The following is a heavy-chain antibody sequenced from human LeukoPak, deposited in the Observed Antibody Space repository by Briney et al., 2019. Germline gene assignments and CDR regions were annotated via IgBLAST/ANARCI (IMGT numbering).Heavy chain of an antibody. Sequence: GGSLRLSCAASGFTFSSYGMHWVRQAPGKRLEWVAVIWHDGSNKYYADSVKGRFTISRDNSKNTLYLQMNSLRAEDTAVYYCARDGVLGYCSSTSCYTYPYYYYYMDVWGKGTTVTVSS. CDR1: GFTFSSYG. CDR2: IWHDGSNK. D-gene: IGHD2-2*02. V-gene: IGHV3-33*01. CDR3: ARDGVLGYCSSTSCYTYPYYYYYMDV. J-gene: IGHJ6*03.